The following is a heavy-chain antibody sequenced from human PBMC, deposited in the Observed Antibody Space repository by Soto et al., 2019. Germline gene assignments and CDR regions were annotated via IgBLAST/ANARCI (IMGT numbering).Heavy chain of an antibody. V-gene: IGHV4-39*01. J-gene: IGHJ3*02. Sequence: SETLSLTCTVSGGSISSSRYYWGWIRQPPGKGLEWIGSIFYSGSTYHNPSLKSRVTISVDTSKNQFSLKPSSVTAADTAVYYCARTPTASLDAFDIWGQGTTVPVSS. CDR2: IFYSGST. CDR3: ARTPTASLDAFDI. CDR1: GGSISSSRYY.